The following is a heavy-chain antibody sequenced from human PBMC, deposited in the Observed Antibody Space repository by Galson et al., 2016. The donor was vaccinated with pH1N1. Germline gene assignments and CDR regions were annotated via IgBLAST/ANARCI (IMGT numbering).Heavy chain of an antibody. J-gene: IGHJ2*01. Sequence: SLRLSCAASGFTFSHYAMHWVRQAPGKGLEWVAVISYAESNKDYADSVKGRFTVSRDNSKNTLNLQMDSLRAEDTALYYCARDHVYGDYFERFFDLWGRGTLVTVSS. V-gene: IGHV3-30-3*01. CDR2: ISYAESNK. CDR1: GFTFSHYA. CDR3: ARDHVYGDYFERFFDL. D-gene: IGHD4-17*01.